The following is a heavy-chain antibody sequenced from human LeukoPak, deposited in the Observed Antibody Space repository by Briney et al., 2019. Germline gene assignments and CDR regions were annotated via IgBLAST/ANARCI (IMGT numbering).Heavy chain of an antibody. CDR1: GFTFSNYA. CDR2: ISYHGYNK. CDR3: ARDQGDAGSRVKRDGHYMDV. D-gene: IGHD1-1*01. Sequence: GSSLRLSCAASGFTFSNYAMHWVRQAPGKGLEGVAVISYHGYNKYYADSVRGRFTIPRDSSKNTVDLQMNSLRDEDTAVYYCARDQGDAGSRVKRDGHYMDVWGKGTTVTVSS. V-gene: IGHV3-30*01. J-gene: IGHJ6*03.